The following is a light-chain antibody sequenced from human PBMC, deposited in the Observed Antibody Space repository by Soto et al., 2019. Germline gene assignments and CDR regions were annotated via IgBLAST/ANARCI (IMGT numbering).Light chain of an antibody. V-gene: IGKV1-27*01. CDR2: AAS. Sequence: DIQMTQSPSSLSAAVGDRVTITCRASQGIDTYLACYQQKPGKVPKLLIYAASTLQSGVPSQFSGSGSGTDFTLTISSLQPEDVATYYCQKYTRAPFTFGPGTKVDIK. CDR3: QKYTRAPFT. J-gene: IGKJ3*01. CDR1: QGIDTY.